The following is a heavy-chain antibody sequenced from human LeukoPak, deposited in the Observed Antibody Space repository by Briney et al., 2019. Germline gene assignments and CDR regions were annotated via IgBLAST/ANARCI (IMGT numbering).Heavy chain of an antibody. J-gene: IGHJ4*02. V-gene: IGHV3-30*18. CDR2: ISYDESNK. Sequence: GESLRLSCVASGFTFTSNGMHWACNGQAQGMDREALISYDESNKYYADSVKGGSTISRVNSKTTQYLHMKSLKAENTAVTYGSKEHGYDSSGDIDYWGQGTLGTVSS. CDR1: GFTFTSNG. D-gene: IGHD3-22*01. CDR3: SKEHGYDSSGDIDY.